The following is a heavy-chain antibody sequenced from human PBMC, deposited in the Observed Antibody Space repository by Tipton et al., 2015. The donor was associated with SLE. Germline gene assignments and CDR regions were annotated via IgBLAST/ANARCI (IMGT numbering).Heavy chain of an antibody. J-gene: IGHJ3*02. CDR1: GFNVSYND. CDR2: ICSGGSST. V-gene: IGHV3-23*03. CDR3: AKRADPGAFDI. Sequence: SLRLSCEASGFNVSYNDMSWVRQAPGQGPEWVSTICSGGSSTYYADSVKGRFTISRDNSKNTLYLQMNSLRAEDTAVYYCAKRADPGAFDIWGQGTMVTVSS.